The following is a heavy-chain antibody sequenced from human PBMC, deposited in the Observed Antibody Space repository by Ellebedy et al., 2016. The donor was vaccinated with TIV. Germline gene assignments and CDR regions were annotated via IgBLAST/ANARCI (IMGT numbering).Heavy chain of an antibody. V-gene: IGHV1-2*04. CDR1: GYSFTGYY. CDR3: SRDGGGHIESDY. Sequence: AASVKVSCKASGYSFTGYYMHWVRQAPGKGLEWMGWINPNSGGTKYAQNFQGWVTMTTDTSTSTAYMELRSLRSDDTSVYYFSRDGGGHIESDYWGQGTLVTVSS. CDR2: INPNSGGT. J-gene: IGHJ4*02. D-gene: IGHD3-16*01.